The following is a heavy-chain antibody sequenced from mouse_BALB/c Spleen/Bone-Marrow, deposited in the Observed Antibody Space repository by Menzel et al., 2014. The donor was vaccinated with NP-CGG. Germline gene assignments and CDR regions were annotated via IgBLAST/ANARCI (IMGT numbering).Heavy chain of an antibody. D-gene: IGHD2-1*01. CDR2: IYPYNGVT. CDR1: GYTFTDYN. Sequence: DVQLQESGPELVKPGASVKMSCKASGYTFTDYNIHWAKQSHGKSLEWIGYIYPYNGVTGYNQKFKTKATLTVDNSSITAYMELRSLTSEDSAVYYCARGLWGNYYFDYWGQGTTLTVSS. V-gene: IGHV1S29*02. CDR3: ARGLWGNYYFDY. J-gene: IGHJ2*01.